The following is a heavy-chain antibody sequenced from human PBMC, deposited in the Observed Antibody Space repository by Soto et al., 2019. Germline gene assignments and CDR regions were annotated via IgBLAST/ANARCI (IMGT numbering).Heavy chain of an antibody. J-gene: IGHJ4*02. Sequence: PSETLSLTCTVSGGSISSSSSYWGWIRQSPEKGLEWIASIYYSGSTNYNPSLKSRVTISVDTSKNQFSLKLTSVTAADTAVYYCARDKITGLFDYWGQGTLVTVS. CDR3: ARDKITGLFDY. CDR2: IYYSGST. D-gene: IGHD2-8*02. V-gene: IGHV4-39*07. CDR1: GGSISSSSSY.